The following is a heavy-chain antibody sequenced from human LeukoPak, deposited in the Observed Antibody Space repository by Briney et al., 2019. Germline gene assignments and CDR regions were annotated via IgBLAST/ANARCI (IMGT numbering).Heavy chain of an antibody. CDR1: GFPFSSYG. CDR2: ISGSGGST. J-gene: IGHJ4*02. Sequence: GALRLSFAASGFPFSSYGMSWVRQAPGKGLEWVSAISGSGGSTYYADSVKGRFTISRDNSKNTLYLQMNSLRAEDTAVYYCAKDPSSGWYFFDYWGQGTLVTVSS. CDR3: AKDPSSGWYFFDY. D-gene: IGHD6-19*01. V-gene: IGHV3-23*01.